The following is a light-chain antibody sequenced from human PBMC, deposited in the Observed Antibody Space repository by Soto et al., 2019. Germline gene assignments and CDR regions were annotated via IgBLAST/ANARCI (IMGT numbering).Light chain of an antibody. Sequence: DIVMTQSPDSLAVSLGERATINCKSSQSVLYSSNNQNYLAWYQQKPGQPPKLLIYCASTRESGVPDRFSGSGSGADFTLTISSLQAEDVAVYYCQQYYSTPRTFGPGTKVDIK. CDR3: QQYYSTPRT. CDR1: QSVLYSSNNQNY. CDR2: CAS. J-gene: IGKJ3*01. V-gene: IGKV4-1*01.